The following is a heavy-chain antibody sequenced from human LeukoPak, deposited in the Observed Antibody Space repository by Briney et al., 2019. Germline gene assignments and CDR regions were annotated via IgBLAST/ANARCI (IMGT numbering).Heavy chain of an antibody. V-gene: IGHV4-39*07. J-gene: IGHJ4*02. CDR3: VRVQWRGSSSRNFDY. D-gene: IGHD6-6*01. Sequence: PSETLSLTCTVSGGSISSSSYYWGWIRQPPGKGLEWIGSIYYSGSTYYNPSLKSRVTISVDTSKNQFSLKLRSVTAADTAVYYCVRVQWRGSSSRNFDYWGQGTLVTVSS. CDR1: GGSISSSSYY. CDR2: IYYSGST.